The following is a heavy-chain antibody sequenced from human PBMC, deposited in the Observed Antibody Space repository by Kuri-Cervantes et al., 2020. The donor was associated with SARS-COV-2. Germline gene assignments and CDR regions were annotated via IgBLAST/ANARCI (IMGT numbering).Heavy chain of an antibody. CDR1: GFTVSSNY. CDR3: ARDHMVRGVIITYYYYGMDV. J-gene: IGHJ6*02. D-gene: IGHD3-10*01. V-gene: IGHV3-53*01. CDR2: IYSGGST. Sequence: GESLKISCAASGFTVSSNYMSWVRQAPGKGLEWVSVIYSGGSTYYADSVKGRFTISRDNAKNSLYLQMNSLRAEDTAVYYCARDHMVRGVIITYYYYGMDVWGQGTTVTVSS.